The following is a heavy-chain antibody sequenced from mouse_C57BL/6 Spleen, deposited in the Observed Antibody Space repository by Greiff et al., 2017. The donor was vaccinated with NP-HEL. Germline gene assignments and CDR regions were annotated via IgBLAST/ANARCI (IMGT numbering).Heavy chain of an antibody. Sequence: VQLQQSGPELVKPGASVKISCKASGYTFTDYYMNWVKQSHGKSLEWIGDINPNNGGTSYNQKFKGKATLTVDKSSSTAYMELRSLTSEDSAVYYCASPRGSSHWYFDVWGTGTTVTVSS. CDR2: INPNNGGT. D-gene: IGHD1-1*01. V-gene: IGHV1-26*01. CDR3: ASPRGSSHWYFDV. J-gene: IGHJ1*03. CDR1: GYTFTDYY.